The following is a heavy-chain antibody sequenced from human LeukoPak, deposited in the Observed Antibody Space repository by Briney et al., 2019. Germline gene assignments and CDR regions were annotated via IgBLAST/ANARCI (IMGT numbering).Heavy chain of an antibody. J-gene: IGHJ3*02. CDR3: ARVGYCSSTSCYLRISDAFDI. CDR1: GSTFSSYS. D-gene: IGHD2-2*01. CDR2: ISSSSSYI. V-gene: IGHV3-21*01. Sequence: GGSLRLSCAASGSTFSSYSMNWVRQAPGKGLEWVSSISSSSSYIYYADSVKGRFTISRDNAKNSLYLQMNSLRAEDTAVYYCARVGYCSSTSCYLRISDAFDIWGQGTMVTVSS.